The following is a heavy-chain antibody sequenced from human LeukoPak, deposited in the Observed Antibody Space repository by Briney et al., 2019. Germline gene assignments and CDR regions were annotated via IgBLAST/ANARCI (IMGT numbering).Heavy chain of an antibody. J-gene: IGHJ4*02. CDR3: AKVLYSSGWYDFDY. D-gene: IGHD6-19*01. V-gene: IGHV3-23*01. CDR1: GFTFSDYY. Sequence: GGSLRLSCAVSGFTFSDYYMSWVRQAPGKGLEWVSAISGSGGSTYYADSVKGRFTISRDNSKNTLYLQMNSLRAEDTAVYYCAKVLYSSGWYDFDYWGQGTLVTVSS. CDR2: ISGSGGST.